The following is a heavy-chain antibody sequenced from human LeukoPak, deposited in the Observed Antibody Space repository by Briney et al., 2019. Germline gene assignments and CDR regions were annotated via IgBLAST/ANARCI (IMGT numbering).Heavy chain of an antibody. D-gene: IGHD2-2*01. Sequence: GGSLRLSCAASGFTFSSNYMSWVRQAPGKGLEWVSVIYSGGSTYYADSVKGRFTISRDNSKSTLYLQMNSLRAEDTAVYYCARAIVVVPAALTDEYYFDYWGQGTLVTVSS. CDR1: GFTFSSNY. CDR3: ARAIVVVPAALTDEYYFDY. J-gene: IGHJ4*02. CDR2: IYSGGST. V-gene: IGHV3-53*01.